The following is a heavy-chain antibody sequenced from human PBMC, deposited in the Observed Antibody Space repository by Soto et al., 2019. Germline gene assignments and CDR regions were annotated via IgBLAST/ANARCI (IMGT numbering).Heavy chain of an antibody. V-gene: IGHV5-51*01. Sequence: EVQLVQSGAEVKKPGESLKISCKISGYKFTTYWIGWVRQMPGKGLEWMGIINPVDSDTRYSPSLQGQVTISVDRSISAASLHWSSLKASDSAIYYCARQGIFRVFDYWGQGTLVTVSS. J-gene: IGHJ4*02. CDR3: ARQGIFRVFDY. CDR2: INPVDSDT. CDR1: GYKFTTYW.